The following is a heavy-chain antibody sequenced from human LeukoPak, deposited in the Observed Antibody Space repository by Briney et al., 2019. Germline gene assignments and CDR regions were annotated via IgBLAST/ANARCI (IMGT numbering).Heavy chain of an antibody. CDR3: ATSQYPIAAADNWFDP. CDR2: IYHRGII. CDR1: GASISSDTSY. V-gene: IGHV4-39*01. D-gene: IGHD6-25*01. Sequence: SETLSLTCTVSGASISSDTSYCGWIRQPPGKALEWIGSIYHRGIIYNNPSLRSRVTLSTDTSKNQFSLKLSSVTAADTAVYYCATSQYPIAAADNWFDPWGQGTLVTVSS. J-gene: IGHJ5*02.